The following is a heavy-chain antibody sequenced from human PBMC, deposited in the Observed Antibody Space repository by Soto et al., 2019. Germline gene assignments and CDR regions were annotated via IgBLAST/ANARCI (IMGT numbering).Heavy chain of an antibody. CDR3: AQTYCGGDCFDYYYGMDV. Sequence: QVQLVQSGAEVKKPGSSVKVSCKASGGTFSSYTISWVRQAPGQGLEWMGRIIPILGIANYAQKFQGRVTITADKSTSTACMELSSLRSEDTAVYYCAQTYCGGDCFDYYYGMDVWGQGTTVTVSS. J-gene: IGHJ6*02. CDR2: IIPILGIA. CDR1: GGTFSSYT. D-gene: IGHD2-21*02. V-gene: IGHV1-69*02.